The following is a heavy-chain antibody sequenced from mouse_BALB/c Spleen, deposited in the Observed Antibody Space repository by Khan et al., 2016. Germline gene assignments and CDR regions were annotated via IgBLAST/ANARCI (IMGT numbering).Heavy chain of an antibody. Sequence: QVQLKESGPGLVAPSQSLSITCTVSGFSLTNSGVHWVRQPPRKGLDWLGVIWAGGSTDYNSALMFRLSFTRDTTQDQVVRKRYRLQTDDAAMYYCARDEQDFDAWFASWSQETLVTVSA. CDR1: GFSLTNSG. J-gene: IGHJ3*01. CDR3: ARDEQDFDAWFAS. CDR2: IWAGGST. V-gene: IGHV2-9*02.